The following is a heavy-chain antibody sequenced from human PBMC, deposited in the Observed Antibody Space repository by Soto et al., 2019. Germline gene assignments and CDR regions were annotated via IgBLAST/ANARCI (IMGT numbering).Heavy chain of an antibody. D-gene: IGHD6-19*01. CDR2: VYYTGST. CDR3: ARSVAVPGAHIDY. Sequence: SETLSRTCIVSSGSISGSYWSWIRQSPGKGLEWLGYVYYTGSTNYSPSLRSRVSISVDTSKNEFSLRPSSVTAADTAVYFCARSVAVPGAHIDYWGQGTQVTVSS. CDR1: SGSISGSY. V-gene: IGHV4-59*01. J-gene: IGHJ4*02.